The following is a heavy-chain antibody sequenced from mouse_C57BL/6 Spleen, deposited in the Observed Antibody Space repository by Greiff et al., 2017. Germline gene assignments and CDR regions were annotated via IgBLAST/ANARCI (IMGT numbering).Heavy chain of an antibody. CDR1: GFTFSDYG. V-gene: IGHV5-17*01. J-gene: IGHJ4*01. CDR3: ARTIYYDYDEGYAMGY. CDR2: ISSGSSTI. D-gene: IGHD2-4*01. Sequence: EVKLVESGGGLVKPGGSLKLSCAASGFTFSDYGMHWVRQAPEKGLEWVAYISSGSSTIYYADTVKGRFTISRDNAKNTLFLQMTSLRSEDTAMYYCARTIYYDYDEGYAMGYWGQGTSVTVSS.